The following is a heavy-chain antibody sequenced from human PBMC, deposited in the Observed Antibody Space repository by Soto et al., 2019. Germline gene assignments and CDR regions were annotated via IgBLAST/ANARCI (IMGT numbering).Heavy chain of an antibody. V-gene: IGHV4-39*01. J-gene: IGHJ3*01. CDR3: ARRLIANWNQGHASDF. D-gene: IGHD1-20*01. CDR1: GGSGRSGNYF. Sequence: QLQLQESGPGLVKPAETLSLKCAAAGGSGRSGNYFWGWVRQPPGKGLERTGNIYYNGHTNYSPSLKSPATMSVDTAQNQFSLRLTSVTDADTAVYYCARRLIANWNQGHASDFWGQGTLVTVSS. CDR2: IYYNGHT.